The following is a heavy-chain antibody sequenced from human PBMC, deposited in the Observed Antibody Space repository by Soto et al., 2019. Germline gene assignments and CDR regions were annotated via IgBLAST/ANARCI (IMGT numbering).Heavy chain of an antibody. CDR1: GGSISSGGYY. Sequence: QVHLQESGPGLVKPSQTLSLTCTVSGGSISSGGYYWGWIRKHPGKGLEWIGNIYYSGSTYYNPSLKSRVSISVDTSKNQFSLRLSSVTAAHTAVYSCARIDGGSGGWFSYWGQGTLVTVSS. D-gene: IGHD6-19*01. CDR3: ARIDGGSGGWFSY. CDR2: IYYSGST. J-gene: IGHJ4*02. V-gene: IGHV4-31*03.